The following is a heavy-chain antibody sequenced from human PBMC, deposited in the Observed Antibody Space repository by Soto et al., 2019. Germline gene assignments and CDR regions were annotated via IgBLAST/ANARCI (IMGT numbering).Heavy chain of an antibody. J-gene: IGHJ2*01. CDR1: GFTFDDYA. V-gene: IGHV3-43D*04. D-gene: IGHD3-22*01. CDR2: ISWDGGST. CDR3: AKAASSGYYYYSLNWYFDL. Sequence: HPGGSLRLSCAASGFTFDDYAMHWVRQAPGKGLEWVSLISWDGGSTYYADSVKGRFTISRDNSKNSLYLQMNSLRAEDTALYYCAKAASSGYYYYSLNWYFDLWGRGTLVTVSS.